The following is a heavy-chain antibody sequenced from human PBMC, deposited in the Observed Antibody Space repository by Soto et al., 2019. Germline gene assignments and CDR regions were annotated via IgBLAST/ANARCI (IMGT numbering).Heavy chain of an antibody. V-gene: IGHV3-74*01. D-gene: IGHD2-2*01. Sequence: GGSLRLSCAASGFTFSSYWMHWVRQAPGKGLVWVSRINSDGSSTSYADSVKGRFTISRDKAKNTLYLQMNSLRAEDTAVYYCVRMVVVPAAQISFYDYWGQGTLVTVSS. CDR3: VRMVVVPAAQISFYDY. CDR1: GFTFSSYW. CDR2: INSDGSST. J-gene: IGHJ4*02.